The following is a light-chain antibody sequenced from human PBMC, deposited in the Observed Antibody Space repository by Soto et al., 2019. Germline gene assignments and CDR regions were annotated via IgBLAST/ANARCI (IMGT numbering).Light chain of an antibody. Sequence: QSVLTQPASVSGSPGQSITISCTGTSSDVGGYNYVSWYQHHPGKAPKLMIYDVTNRPSGVSNRFSGSKSGTTASLTISGLQAEDEADYYCSSYTSSVTLVFGGGTQLTVL. CDR1: SSDVGGYNY. J-gene: IGLJ2*01. V-gene: IGLV2-14*03. CDR3: SSYTSSVTLV. CDR2: DVT.